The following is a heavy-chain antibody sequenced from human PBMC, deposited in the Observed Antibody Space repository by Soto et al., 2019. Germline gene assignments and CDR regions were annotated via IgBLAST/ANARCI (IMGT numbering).Heavy chain of an antibody. V-gene: IGHV1-18*01. CDR2: ISAYNGNT. J-gene: IGHJ6*02. D-gene: IGHD3-10*01. CDR1: GYTFTSYG. Sequence: QVQLVQSGAEVKKPGASVKVSCKASGYTFTSYGISGVRQAPGQGLEWMGWISAYNGNTNYAQNLQGRVTMTTDTSTRTAYIEPRSLRADDAAVYYCASDKGNCYGMDVWGQGTTVTVSS. CDR3: ASDKGNCYGMDV.